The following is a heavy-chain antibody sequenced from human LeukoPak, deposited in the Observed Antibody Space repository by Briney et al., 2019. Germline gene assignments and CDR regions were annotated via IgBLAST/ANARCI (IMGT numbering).Heavy chain of an antibody. Sequence: GGSLRLSWAASGFTCSDYYMSWIRQAPGKGLEWVSYISSSGSTIYYADSVKGRFTISRDNAKNSLYLQMNSLRAEDTAVYYCARNRVLNWFDPWGQGTLVTVSS. V-gene: IGHV3-11*01. D-gene: IGHD3-10*01. J-gene: IGHJ5*02. CDR3: ARNRVLNWFDP. CDR1: GFTCSDYY. CDR2: ISSSGSTI.